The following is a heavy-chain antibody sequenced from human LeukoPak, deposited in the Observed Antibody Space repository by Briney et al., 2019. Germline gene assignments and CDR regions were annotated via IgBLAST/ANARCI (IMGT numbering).Heavy chain of an antibody. J-gene: IGHJ5*01. CDR1: GYTFVSFG. V-gene: IGHV1-18*01. CDR3: ARDRRDWFDS. CDR2: VSANNGDT. Sequence: ASVKVSCKASGYTFVSFGITCVRQAPGQGLEWMGWVSANNGDTIYTEKFQDRVTMTTDTSTNTAYLEVRSLRSDDTAVYYCARDRRDWFDSWGQGTLVTVSS.